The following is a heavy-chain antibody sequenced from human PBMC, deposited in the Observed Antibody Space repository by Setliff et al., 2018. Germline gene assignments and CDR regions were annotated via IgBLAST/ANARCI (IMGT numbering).Heavy chain of an antibody. CDR3: VRGRYCTTLSCPYYFDY. V-gene: IGHV1-8*02. D-gene: IGHD2-8*01. CDR2: MNPNSGNT. Sequence: ASVKVSCKASGYTFTSNDINWVRQATGQGLEWMGWMNPNSGNTGYAQKFQGRVTMTRNTSISTVYMELNSLRSEDTAVYYCVRGRYCTTLSCPYYFDYWGQGTLVTVSS. J-gene: IGHJ4*02. CDR1: GYTFTSND.